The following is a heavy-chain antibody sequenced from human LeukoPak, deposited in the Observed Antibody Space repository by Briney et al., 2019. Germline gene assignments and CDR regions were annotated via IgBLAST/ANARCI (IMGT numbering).Heavy chain of an antibody. V-gene: IGHV3-74*01. CDR2: INSDGSSI. CDR1: GFTFSDYY. CDR3: AREYQVTARFDP. D-gene: IGHD5-18*01. Sequence: GGSLRLSCAASGFTFSDYYMSWIRQAPGKGLVWVSRINSDGSSITYADSVKGRFTISRDNAKNTLYLQINSLRAEDTAVYYCAREYQVTARFDPWGQGTLVTVSS. J-gene: IGHJ5*02.